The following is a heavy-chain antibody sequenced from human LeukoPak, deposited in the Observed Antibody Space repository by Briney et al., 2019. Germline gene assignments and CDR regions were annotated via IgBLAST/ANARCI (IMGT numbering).Heavy chain of an antibody. J-gene: IGHJ4*02. CDR2: IWYDGSNK. V-gene: IGHV3-33*01. CDR1: GFTFSSYG. D-gene: IGHD5-24*01. Sequence: PGRSLRLSCAASGFTFSSYGMHWVRQAPGKGLEWVAVIWYDGSNKYYADSVKGRFTISRDNSKNTLYLQMNSLRAEDTAVYYCARDLGERWLHREIDYWGQGTLVTVSS. CDR3: ARDLGERWLHREIDY.